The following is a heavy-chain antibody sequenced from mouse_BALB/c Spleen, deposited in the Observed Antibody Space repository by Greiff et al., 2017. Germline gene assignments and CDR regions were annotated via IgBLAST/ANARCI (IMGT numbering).Heavy chain of an antibody. CDR2: IRNKANGYTT. CDR3: ARDRYEAWFAY. J-gene: IGHJ3*01. V-gene: IGHV7-3*02. Sequence: EVQLVESGGGLVQPGGSLRLSCATSGFTFTDYYMSWVRQPPGKALEWLGFIRNKANGYTTEYSASVKGRFTISRDNSQSILYLQMNTLRAEDSATYYCARDRYEAWFAYWGQGTLVTVSA. CDR1: GFTFTDYY. D-gene: IGHD2-10*02.